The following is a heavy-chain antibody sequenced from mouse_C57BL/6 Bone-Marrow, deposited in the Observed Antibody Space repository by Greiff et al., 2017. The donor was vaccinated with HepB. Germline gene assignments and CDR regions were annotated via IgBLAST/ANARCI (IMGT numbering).Heavy chain of an antibody. CDR3: ARYWV. Sequence: VQLQQPGAELVIPGASVKLSCKASGYTFTSYWMHWVKQRPGQGLEWIGEIDPSDSYTNYNQKFKGKSTLTVDKSSSTAYMQLSSLTSEDSAVYYCARYWVWGTGTTVTVSS. CDR1: GYTFTSYW. J-gene: IGHJ1*03. D-gene: IGHD4-1*01. V-gene: IGHV1-69*01. CDR2: IDPSDSYT.